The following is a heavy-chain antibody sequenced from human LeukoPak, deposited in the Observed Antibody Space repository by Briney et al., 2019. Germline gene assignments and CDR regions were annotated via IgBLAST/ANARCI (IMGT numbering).Heavy chain of an antibody. D-gene: IGHD2-2*02. CDR2: FYPGGTT. V-gene: IGHV3-53*04. Sequence: PGGSLRLSCAASGFTVSSTYMAWVRQPPGKGLEWVSVFYPGGTTHYADSVKGRFTVSRHDSNNAFYLQMNSLTVEDTAVYYCATVPRSTCCYTFDSWGQGTLVAVSS. CDR1: GFTVSSTY. CDR3: ATVPRSTCCYTFDS. J-gene: IGHJ4*02.